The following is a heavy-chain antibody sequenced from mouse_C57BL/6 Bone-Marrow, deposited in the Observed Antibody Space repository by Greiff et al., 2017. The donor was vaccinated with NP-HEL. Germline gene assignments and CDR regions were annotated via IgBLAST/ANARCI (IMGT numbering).Heavy chain of an antibody. CDR1: GYTFTSYG. CDR2: IYPRSGNT. D-gene: IGHD2-4*01. CDR3: ARCDYGVFAY. J-gene: IGHJ3*01. V-gene: IGHV1-81*01. Sequence: VHLVESGAELARPGASVKLSCKASGYTFTSYGISWVKQRTGQGLEWIGEIYPRSGNTYYNEKFKGKATLTADKSSSTAYMELRSLTSEDSAVYFCARCDYGVFAYWGQGTLVTVSA.